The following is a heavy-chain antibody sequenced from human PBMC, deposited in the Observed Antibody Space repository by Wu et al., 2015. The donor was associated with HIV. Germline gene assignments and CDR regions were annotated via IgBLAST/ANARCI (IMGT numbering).Heavy chain of an antibody. CDR1: GGSFSGSY. Sequence: QVQLQQWGAGLLKPSETLSLTCAFYGGSFSGSYWTWIRQPPGKGLELIDEINHDGSAYYNPSLESRVTISLDTSKNQFSLTLSSVTAADTAVYYCARGVRGFSSDSFSLYYYMDVWGKGTTVTVSS. CDR3: ARGVRGFSSDSFSLYYYMDV. D-gene: IGHD3-3*01. CDR2: INHDGSA. V-gene: IGHV4-34*01. J-gene: IGHJ6*03.